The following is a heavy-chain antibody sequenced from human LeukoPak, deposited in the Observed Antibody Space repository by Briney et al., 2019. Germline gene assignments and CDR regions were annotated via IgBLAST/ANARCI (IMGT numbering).Heavy chain of an antibody. CDR2: IYYSGST. Sequence: PSQTLSLTCTVSGGSISSGVYYWSWIRQHPGKGLEWIGYIYYSGSTYYNPSLKSRVTISVDTSKNQFSLKLSSVTAADTAVYYCARALSPSAPFDYWGQGTLVTVSS. CDR1: GGSISSGVYY. V-gene: IGHV4-31*03. CDR3: ARALSPSAPFDY. J-gene: IGHJ4*02.